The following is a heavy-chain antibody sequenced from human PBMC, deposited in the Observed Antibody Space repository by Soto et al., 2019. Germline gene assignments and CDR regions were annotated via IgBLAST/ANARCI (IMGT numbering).Heavy chain of an antibody. CDR2: IKSKTDGGTT. CDR3: TTQRNRYFLTYYYYGMDV. CDR1: GFTFSNAW. V-gene: IGHV3-15*07. J-gene: IGHJ6*02. D-gene: IGHD3-9*01. Sequence: GGSLRLSCAASGFTFSNAWMNWVRQAPGKGLEWVGRIKSKTDGGTTDYAAPVKGRFTISRDDSKNTLYLQMNSLKTEDTAVYYCTTQRNRYFLTYYYYGMDVWGQGTTVTVSS.